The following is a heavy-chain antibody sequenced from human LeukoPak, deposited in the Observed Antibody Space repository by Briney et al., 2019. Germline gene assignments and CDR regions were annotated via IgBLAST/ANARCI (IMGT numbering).Heavy chain of an antibody. CDR1: GFTVSSNF. CDR3: ARDLGRYDSNQGPLDAFDI. V-gene: IGHV3-53*01. D-gene: IGHD3-22*01. Sequence: GGSLRLSCAASGFTVSSNFMSWVRQAPGKGLEWVSVIYSGGDTYYADSVKGRFTISRDNSKNTLYLQMNSLRAEDTAVYYCARDLGRYDSNQGPLDAFDIWGQGTMVTVSS. J-gene: IGHJ3*02. CDR2: IYSGGDT.